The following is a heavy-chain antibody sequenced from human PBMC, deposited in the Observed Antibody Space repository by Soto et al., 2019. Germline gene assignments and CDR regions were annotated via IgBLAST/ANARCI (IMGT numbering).Heavy chain of an antibody. Sequence: EVQLVESGGGLVQPGGSLRLSCAASGFTFSSYSMNWVRQAPGKGLEWVSDISSSRSTIYYADSVKGRFTISRDNAKNSLYLQMNILRAEDTAVYYCARDCPGSSTTCYGNEWFDSWGQGTLVTVSS. V-gene: IGHV3-48*01. CDR3: ARDCPGSSTTCYGNEWFDS. J-gene: IGHJ5*01. CDR2: ISSSRSTI. CDR1: GFTFSSYS. D-gene: IGHD2-2*01.